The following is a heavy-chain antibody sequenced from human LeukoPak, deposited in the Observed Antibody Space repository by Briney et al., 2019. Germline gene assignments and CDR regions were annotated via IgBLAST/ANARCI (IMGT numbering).Heavy chain of an antibody. J-gene: IGHJ6*02. CDR2: ISSSSSYI. CDR1: GFTFSSYS. V-gene: IGHV3-21*01. CDR3: ARVRCSGGSCYPLLGYGMDV. D-gene: IGHD2-15*01. Sequence: PGGSLRLSCAASGFTFSSYSMNWVRQAPGKGLEWVSSISSSSSYIYYADSVKGRFTISRDNAKNSLYLQMNSLRAEDTAVYYCARVRCSGGSCYPLLGYGMDVWGQGTTVTVSS.